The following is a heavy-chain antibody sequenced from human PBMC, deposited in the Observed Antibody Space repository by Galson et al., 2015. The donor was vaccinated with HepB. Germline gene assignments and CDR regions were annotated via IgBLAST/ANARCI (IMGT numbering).Heavy chain of an antibody. CDR1: GGSISSSSYY. D-gene: IGHD3-10*01. J-gene: IGHJ4*02. CDR3: ARRGEYGSGSYHRAHFDY. CDR2: IYYSGST. V-gene: IGHV4-39*01. Sequence: SLTCTVSGGSISSSSYYWGWIRQPPGKGLEWIGSIYYSGSTYYNPSLKSRVTISVDTSKNQFSLKLSSVTAADTAVYYCARRGEYGSGSYHRAHFDYWGQGTLVTVSS.